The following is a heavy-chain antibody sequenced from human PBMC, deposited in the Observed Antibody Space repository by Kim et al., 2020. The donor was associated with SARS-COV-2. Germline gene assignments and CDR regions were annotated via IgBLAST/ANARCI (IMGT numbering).Heavy chain of an antibody. Sequence: SETLSLTCTVSGGSISSGGYYWSWIRQHPGKGLEWIGYIYYSGSTYYNPSLKSRVTISVDTSKNQFSLKLSSVTAADTAVYYCARVTRESAYYYGSGNWVVWGQGTTVTVSS. CDR3: ARVTRESAYYYGSGNWVV. V-gene: IGHV4-31*03. J-gene: IGHJ6*02. CDR2: IYYSGST. CDR1: GGSISSGGYY. D-gene: IGHD3-10*01.